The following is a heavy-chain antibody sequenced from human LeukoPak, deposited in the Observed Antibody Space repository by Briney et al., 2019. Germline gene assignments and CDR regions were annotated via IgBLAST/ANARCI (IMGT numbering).Heavy chain of an antibody. CDR1: GFTFSSYA. J-gene: IGHJ4*02. Sequence: GSLRLSCAASGFTFSSYAMSWVRQAPGKGLEWVSAISGSGGSTYYADSVKGRFTISRDNSKNTLYLQMNSLRAEDTAVYYCAKSLRITIFGVVALFDYWGQGTLVPVSS. CDR2: ISGSGGST. V-gene: IGHV3-23*01. CDR3: AKSLRITIFGVVALFDY. D-gene: IGHD3-3*01.